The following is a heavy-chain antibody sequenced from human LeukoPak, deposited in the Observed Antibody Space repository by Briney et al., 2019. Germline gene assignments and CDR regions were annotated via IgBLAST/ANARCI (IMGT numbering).Heavy chain of an antibody. Sequence: PGGSLRLSCAASGITFSSYAMSWVRQAPGKGLESVSAISGSGGSTYYADSVKGRFTISRDNSKNTLYLQMNSLRAEDTAVYYCAKVVGYSYGYVDYWGQGTLVTVSS. D-gene: IGHD5-18*01. CDR2: ISGSGGST. CDR1: GITFSSYA. CDR3: AKVVGYSYGYVDY. J-gene: IGHJ4*02. V-gene: IGHV3-23*01.